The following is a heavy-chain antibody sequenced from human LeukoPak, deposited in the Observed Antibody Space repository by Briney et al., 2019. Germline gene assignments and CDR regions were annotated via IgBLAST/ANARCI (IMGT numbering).Heavy chain of an antibody. D-gene: IGHD1-26*01. V-gene: IGHV3-23*01. CDR2: ISGSGAST. J-gene: IGHJ4*02. CDR3: AKDVGKWESLHFFDY. CDR1: GFTLSTNA. Sequence: PGGSLRLSCLTSGFTLSTNAMSWVRQAPGKGLEWISGISGSGASTYYADFVKGRFTISRDDSRNTLYLQMNSLRGDDTAVYYCAKDVGKWESLHFFDYWGQGTLVTVSS.